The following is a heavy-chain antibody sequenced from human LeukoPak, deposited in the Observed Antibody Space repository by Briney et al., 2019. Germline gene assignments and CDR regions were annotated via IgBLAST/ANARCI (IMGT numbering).Heavy chain of an antibody. Sequence: PGGSLRLSCAASGFIVSSNCMSWVRQAPGKGLEWVSVLYRDGTTYYADSVKGRFTISRDNSKNMLYLQMNNLRAEDTAVYYCATAAHEGDSYIISHDYWGQGTLVTVSS. J-gene: IGHJ4*02. D-gene: IGHD3-22*01. CDR1: GFIVSSNC. CDR2: LYRDGTT. CDR3: ATAAHEGDSYIISHDY. V-gene: IGHV3-53*01.